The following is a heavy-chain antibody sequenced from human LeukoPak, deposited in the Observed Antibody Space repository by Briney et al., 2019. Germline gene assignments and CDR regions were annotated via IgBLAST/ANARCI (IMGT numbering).Heavy chain of an antibody. Sequence: PPETLSLTCTVSSGSISSYYWSWIRQPAGKGLEWIGRVYTSGSTNYNPSLKSRVTMSVDTSKNQFSLKLSSVTAADTAVYYCARDIDILTGRYYYMDVWGKGTTVTVSS. CDR2: VYTSGST. CDR3: ARDIDILTGRYYYMDV. CDR1: SGSISSYY. J-gene: IGHJ6*03. V-gene: IGHV4-4*07. D-gene: IGHD3-9*01.